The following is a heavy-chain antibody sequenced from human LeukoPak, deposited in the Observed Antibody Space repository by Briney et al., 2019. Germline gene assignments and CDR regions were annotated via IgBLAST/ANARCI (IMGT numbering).Heavy chain of an antibody. V-gene: IGHV3-7*01. CDR3: ARDQGGLTSYGSSPLDY. Sequence: GGSLRLSCAASGFTFSTYWMNWVRQAPGKGLEWVANIKQDGSEKYYVDSVKGRFTISRDNAKNSLYLQMNSLRAEDTAVYYCARDQGGLTSYGSSPLDYWGQGTLVTVSS. CDR2: IKQDGSEK. D-gene: IGHD5-18*01. CDR1: GFTFSTYW. J-gene: IGHJ4*02.